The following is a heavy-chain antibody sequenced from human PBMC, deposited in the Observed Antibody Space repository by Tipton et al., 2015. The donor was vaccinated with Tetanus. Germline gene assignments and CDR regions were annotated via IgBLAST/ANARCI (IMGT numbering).Heavy chain of an antibody. Sequence: QSGPEVKKPGASVKVSCKAPGYTFTRYYIHWVRQAPGQGLEWMGEINPSGSSTNYAQKFQDRVTMTRDTSTSTVYMDVRSLRSEDTAVYYCARTQDGYNSGWFDSWGQGTLLTVSS. D-gene: IGHD3-10*01. CDR1: GYTFTRYY. CDR3: ARTQDGYNSGWFDS. V-gene: IGHV1-46*01. J-gene: IGHJ5*01. CDR2: INPSGSST.